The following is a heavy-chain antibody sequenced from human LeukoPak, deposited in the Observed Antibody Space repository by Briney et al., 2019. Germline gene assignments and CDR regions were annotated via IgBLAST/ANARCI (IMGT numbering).Heavy chain of an antibody. V-gene: IGHV4-39*01. J-gene: IGHJ4*02. CDR2: IYYSGST. CDR1: GGSISSSSNY. CDR3: ARHRAGGSGMAVDY. Sequence: PSETLSLTCTVSGGSISSSSNYWGWIRQPPGKGLEWIGIIYYSGSTYYNPSLKSRLTISVDTSKNQFSLKVSSVTAADTAVYYCARHRAGGSGMAVDYWGQGTLVTVSS. D-gene: IGHD3-10*01.